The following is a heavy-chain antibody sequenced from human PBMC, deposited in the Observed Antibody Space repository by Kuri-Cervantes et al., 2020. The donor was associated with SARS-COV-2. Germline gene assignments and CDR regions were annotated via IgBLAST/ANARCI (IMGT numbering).Heavy chain of an antibody. V-gene: IGHV3-30*18. CDR1: GFTFSSYG. CDR3: AKDCGGDCYLDY. Sequence: GESLKISCAASGFTFSSYGMHWVRQAPGKGLEWVAAISYDGSNKYYADSVKGRFTISRDNSKNTLYLQMNSLRAEDTAVYYCAKDCGGDCYLDYWGQGTLVTVSS. D-gene: IGHD2-21*02. CDR2: ISYDGSNK. J-gene: IGHJ4*02.